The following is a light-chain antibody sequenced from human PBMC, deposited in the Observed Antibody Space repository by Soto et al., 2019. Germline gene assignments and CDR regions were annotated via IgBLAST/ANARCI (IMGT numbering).Light chain of an antibody. J-gene: IGKJ2*01. CDR1: QSLGGN. V-gene: IGKV3-15*01. CDR2: RAS. Sequence: EIVMTQSPATLAVSPGDTATLSCRASQSLGGNLAWYQQKPGQGPRLLIFRASSRATGVPARFSASGSGTEFTLTISSLQAEDVAVYYCQQYSSTPYTFGQGTKLEIK. CDR3: QQYSSTPYT.